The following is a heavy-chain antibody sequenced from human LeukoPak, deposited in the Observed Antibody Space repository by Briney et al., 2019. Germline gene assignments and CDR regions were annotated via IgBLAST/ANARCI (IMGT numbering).Heavy chain of an antibody. CDR2: ITATGLHI. Sequence: GGSLRLSCAGSGVTFSGYSMNWVRQAPGKGLEWVSAITATGLHIYYADSVKGRFTISRDNSKNTLYLQMNSLRAEDTAVYYCAKGTKGYCSGGSCYPLDYWGQGTLVTVSS. J-gene: IGHJ4*02. CDR1: GVTFSGYS. D-gene: IGHD2-15*01. CDR3: AKGTKGYCSGGSCYPLDY. V-gene: IGHV3-21*04.